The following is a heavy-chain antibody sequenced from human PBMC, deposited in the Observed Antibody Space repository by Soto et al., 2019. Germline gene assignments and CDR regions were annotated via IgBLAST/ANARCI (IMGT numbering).Heavy chain of an antibody. CDR1: GDSVSGNSAA. Sequence: SQTLSLTCAISGDSVSGNSAAWNWIRQSPSRGLEWLGRTYYRSRWYNDYAVSVKSRIPVPPDTSKNQFSLHLNSVTPEDTAVYYCARGRTGYSYARYWGQGTLVTVSS. V-gene: IGHV6-1*01. J-gene: IGHJ4*02. D-gene: IGHD5-18*01. CDR2: TYYRSRWYN. CDR3: ARGRTGYSYARY.